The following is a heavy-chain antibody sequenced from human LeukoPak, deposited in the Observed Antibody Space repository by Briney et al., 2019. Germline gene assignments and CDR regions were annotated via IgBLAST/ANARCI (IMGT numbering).Heavy chain of an antibody. CDR3: ARGERLGPDI. J-gene: IGHJ3*02. CDR1: GYSISSGYY. V-gene: IGHV4-38-2*02. Sequence: SETLSLTCTVSGYSISSGYYWGWIRQPPGKGLEWIGSGSTYYNPSLKSRVTISVDTSKNQFSLKLSSVTAADTAVYYCARGERLGPDIWGQGTMVTVSS. D-gene: IGHD3-16*01. CDR2: SGST.